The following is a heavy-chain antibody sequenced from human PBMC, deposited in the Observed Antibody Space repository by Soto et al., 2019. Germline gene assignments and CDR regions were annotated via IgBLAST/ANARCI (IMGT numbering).Heavy chain of an antibody. V-gene: IGHV4-34*01. J-gene: IGHJ5*02. CDR1: GGSFSGYY. D-gene: IGHD5-12*01. Sequence: QVQLQQWGAGLLKPSETLSLTCAVYGGSFSGYYRRWIRQPPGTGLEWIGEINHSGSTNYNPSLKSRVTRSVDTSKNQFSLKLSSVTAADTAVYYCARGRGWLQLSVRWFDPWGQGTLVTVYS. CDR2: INHSGST. CDR3: ARGRGWLQLSVRWFDP.